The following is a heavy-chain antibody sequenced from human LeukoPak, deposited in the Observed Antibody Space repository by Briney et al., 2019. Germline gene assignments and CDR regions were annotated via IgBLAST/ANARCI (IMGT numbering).Heavy chain of an antibody. CDR1: GYTFTSYD. V-gene: IGHV1-8*01. CDR3: ARGRYYDYIWGSYRERGIFDY. CDR2: MNPNSGNT. Sequence: ASVKVSCKASGYTFTSYDINWVRQATGQGLEWMGWMNPNSGNTGYAQKFQGRVTMTRNNSISTAYMELSSLRSEDTAVYYCARGRYYDYIWGSYRERGIFDYWGQGTLVTVSS. D-gene: IGHD3-16*01. J-gene: IGHJ4*02.